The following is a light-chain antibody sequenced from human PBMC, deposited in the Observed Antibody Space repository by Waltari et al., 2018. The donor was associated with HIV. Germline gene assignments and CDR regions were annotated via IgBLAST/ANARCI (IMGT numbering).Light chain of an antibody. V-gene: IGLV2-14*01. CDR3: SSYTTGSTLV. Sequence: QSALTQPASVPGSPGQSITISCTGTSSDVCGSDYVSWSPQAPGKAPKVIIYDVSKRPSGVSNRFSGSKAGNTPSLTISGLQAEDEADYYCSSYTTGSTLVFGGGTTVTVL. CDR1: SSDVCGSDY. J-gene: IGLJ3*02. CDR2: DVS.